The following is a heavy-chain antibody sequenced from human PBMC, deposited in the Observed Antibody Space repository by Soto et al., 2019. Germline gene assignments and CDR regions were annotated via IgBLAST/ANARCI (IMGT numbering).Heavy chain of an antibody. CDR1: GFTFSSYA. J-gene: IGHJ4*02. CDR2: ISSNGGST. CDR3: VKDRYVDY. V-gene: IGHV3-64D*06. Sequence: PWWSLRLSWSVFGFTFSSYALHWFRQAPGKGLQYVSSISSNGGSTYYADSVKGRFTISRDNSKNTLYLQMSSLRVEDTALYYCVKDRYVDYWGQGALVTVSS.